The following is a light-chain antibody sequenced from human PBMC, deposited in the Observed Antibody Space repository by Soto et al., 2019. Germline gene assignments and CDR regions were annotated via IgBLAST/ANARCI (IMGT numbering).Light chain of an antibody. J-gene: IGKJ4*01. CDR3: QQRSNS. V-gene: IGKV3-11*01. Sequence: EIVLTQSPATLSLSPGDRAVLSCRASQSVSRSLTWYQHKAGQAPRLLIDDASTRATGIPRRFSGSGSGTDFTLTISSLEPEDFAVYYCQQRSNSFGGGTKVEIK. CDR2: DAS. CDR1: QSVSRS.